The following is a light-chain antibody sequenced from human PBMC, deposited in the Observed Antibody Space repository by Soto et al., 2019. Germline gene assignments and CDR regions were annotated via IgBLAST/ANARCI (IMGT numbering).Light chain of an antibody. V-gene: IGKV3-11*01. CDR2: DAS. Sequence: EIVLTQSPATLSLSPGERATLSCRASQSVSSYLAWYQQKPGQAPRLLISDASNRATGIPARFSGSGSGTDFTLTISSLEPEDFAVYYCQQRSNWPPGTFGGGTKVEIK. CDR1: QSVSSY. CDR3: QQRSNWPPGT. J-gene: IGKJ4*01.